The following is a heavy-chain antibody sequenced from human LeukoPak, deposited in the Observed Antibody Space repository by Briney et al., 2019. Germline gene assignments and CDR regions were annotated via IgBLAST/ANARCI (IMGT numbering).Heavy chain of an antibody. V-gene: IGHV1-24*01. CDR1: GYTLTELS. CDR3: ATVIPGDDAVAFDY. D-gene: IGHD2-15*01. CDR2: FDPEDGET. Sequence: EASVKVSCKVSGYTLTELSMHWVRQAPGKGLEWMGGFDPEDGETIYAQKFQGRVTMTEDTSTDTAYMELSSLRSEDTAVYYCATVIPGDDAVAFDYWGRGTLVTVSS. J-gene: IGHJ4*02.